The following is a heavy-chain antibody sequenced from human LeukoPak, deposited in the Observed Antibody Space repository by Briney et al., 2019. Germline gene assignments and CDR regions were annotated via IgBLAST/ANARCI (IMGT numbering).Heavy chain of an antibody. CDR1: GFTFSSYS. D-gene: IGHD3-10*01. V-gene: IGHV3-21*01. CDR3: ARVTMVRGVIQYYYYYMDV. J-gene: IGHJ6*03. CDR2: ISSSSSYI. Sequence: GGSLRLSCAASGFTFSSYSMNWVRQAPGKGLEWVSSISSSSSYIYYADSVKGRFTISRDNAKNSLYLQMNSLRAEDTDVYYCARVTMVRGVIQYYYYYMDVWGKGTTVTISS.